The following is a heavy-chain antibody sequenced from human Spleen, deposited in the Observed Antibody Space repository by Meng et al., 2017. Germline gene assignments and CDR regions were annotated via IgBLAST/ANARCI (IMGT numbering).Heavy chain of an antibody. CDR3: TQSWHGGAFDI. V-gene: IGHV3-49*04. CDR1: GFTLGEYA. Sequence: GGSLRLSCTASGFTLGEYAMSWVRQAPGKGLEWVGFIRSKAYGGTTEYAASVKGRFTISRDDSKSIAYLQMNSLKTEDTAVYYCTQSWHGGAFDIWGQGTMVTVSS. CDR2: IRSKAYGGTT. J-gene: IGHJ3*02.